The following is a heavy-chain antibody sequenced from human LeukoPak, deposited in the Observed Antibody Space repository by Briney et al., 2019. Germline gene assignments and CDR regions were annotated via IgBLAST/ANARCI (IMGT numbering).Heavy chain of an antibody. CDR1: GFSFIDNW. CDR3: ARQYGRPFDY. V-gene: IGHV5-51*01. Sequence: GESLKISCKGSGFSFIDNWIGWGRQMPGKGLEWMGIIYPGDSDTRYSPSFQGQVTISADKSINTAYLQWSSLKASDTAMYYCARQYGRPFDYWGQGTLVTVSS. CDR2: IYPGDSDT. J-gene: IGHJ4*02. D-gene: IGHD4-17*01.